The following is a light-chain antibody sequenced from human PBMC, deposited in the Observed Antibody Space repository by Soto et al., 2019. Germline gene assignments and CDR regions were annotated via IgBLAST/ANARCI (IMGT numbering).Light chain of an antibody. J-gene: IGKJ1*01. CDR2: GAS. CDR3: QQYNSYST. Sequence: EIVLTQSPGTLSLSPWERATLSCRASQTVTSSYLAWFQQKPGQAPRLLIYGASTRATDTPDNFSGSGSGTKFTLTISSLQPDDFATYYCQQYNSYSTFGQGTKVDIK. V-gene: IGKV3-20*01. CDR1: QTVTSSY.